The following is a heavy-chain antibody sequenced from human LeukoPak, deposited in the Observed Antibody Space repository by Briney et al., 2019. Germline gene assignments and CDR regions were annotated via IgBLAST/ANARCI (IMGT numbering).Heavy chain of an antibody. CDR3: ARGQDYSSSLDV. Sequence: SETLSLTCTVSGGSINSHYWTWIRQPPGKGLEWIGYIYDSGTTNYNPSLKSRVTISADTSKNQFSLRLRSVTAADTAVYYCARGQDYSSSLDVWGQGTTVTVSS. D-gene: IGHD6-13*01. CDR1: GGSINSHY. CDR2: IYDSGTT. V-gene: IGHV4-59*11. J-gene: IGHJ6*02.